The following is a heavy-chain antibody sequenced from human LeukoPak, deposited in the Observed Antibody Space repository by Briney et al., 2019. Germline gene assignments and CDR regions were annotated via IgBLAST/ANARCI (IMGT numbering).Heavy chain of an antibody. V-gene: IGHV3-48*04. CDR3: ARDSGGYSSGWYDY. CDR1: GFTVSSNY. Sequence: GGSLRLSCAASGFTVSSNYMSWVRQAPGKGLEWVSYISSSSSTIYYADSVKGRFTISRDNAKNSLYLQMNSLRAEDTAVYYCARDSGGYSSGWYDYWGQGTLVTVSS. J-gene: IGHJ4*02. CDR2: ISSSSSTI. D-gene: IGHD6-19*01.